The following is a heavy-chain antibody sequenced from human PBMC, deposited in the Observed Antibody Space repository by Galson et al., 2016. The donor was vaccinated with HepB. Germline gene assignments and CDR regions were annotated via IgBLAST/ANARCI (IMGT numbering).Heavy chain of an antibody. J-gene: IGHJ6*02. Sequence: PALVKPPQTLTLTCSFSGFSLNTRGMCVSWIRQAPGKALEWLARIDWEDDEFFTTSLKTRLTISKDTSKNQVLLTMTNMGPADTATYYCARSNDPGGVYFYAFDGWGQGTTVTVSS. CDR2: IDWEDDE. V-gene: IGHV2-70*17. D-gene: IGHD2-21*01. CDR1: GFSLNTRGMC. CDR3: ARSNDPGGVYFYAFDG.